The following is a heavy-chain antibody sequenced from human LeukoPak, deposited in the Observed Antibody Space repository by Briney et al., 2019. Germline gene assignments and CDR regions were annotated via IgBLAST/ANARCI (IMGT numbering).Heavy chain of an antibody. CDR1: GYTFSDYY. V-gene: IGHV1-2*02. D-gene: IGHD6-6*01. Sequence: ASMRVSCKASGYTFSDYYIHWIRQAPGQGLEWMGLINPKNGDTNFAQTFQGRVTMTRDTSITTAYMGLSRLSSDDTAVYYCARGWQINSSGGFVDPWGEGTLVTVSS. CDR2: INPKNGDT. J-gene: IGHJ5*02. CDR3: ARGWQINSSGGFVDP.